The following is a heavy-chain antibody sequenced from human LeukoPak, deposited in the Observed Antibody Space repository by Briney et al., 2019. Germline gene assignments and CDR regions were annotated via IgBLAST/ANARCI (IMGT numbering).Heavy chain of an antibody. V-gene: IGHV3-23*01. D-gene: IGHD4-17*01. CDR1: GFTFSSYA. CDR2: ISGSGGST. J-gene: IGHJ5*02. CDR3: AKNLYGDSYNWFDP. Sequence: GGSLRLSCAASGFTFSSYAMSWVRQAPEKGLEWVSAISGSGGSTYYADSVKGRFTISRDNSKNTLYLQMNSLRAEDTAVYYCAKNLYGDSYNWFDPWGQGTLVTVSS.